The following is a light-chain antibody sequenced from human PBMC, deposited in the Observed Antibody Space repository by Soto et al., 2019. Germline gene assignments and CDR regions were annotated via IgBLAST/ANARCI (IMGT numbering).Light chain of an antibody. V-gene: IGKV1-39*01. Sequence: DVQMSQSPSSLSASVGDRVTITCRASQRISTYLHWFQQKPGKAPKLLIYAASNLQSGVPSRFSGNGSGTDFALTISSLQPEDFATYYCQQSYSTLRTFGQGTKVEIK. J-gene: IGKJ1*01. CDR3: QQSYSTLRT. CDR2: AAS. CDR1: QRISTY.